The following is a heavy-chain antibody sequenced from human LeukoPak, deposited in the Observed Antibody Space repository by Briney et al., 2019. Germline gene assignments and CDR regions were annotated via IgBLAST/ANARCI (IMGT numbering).Heavy chain of an antibody. J-gene: IGHJ5*02. CDR3: ARVSGYTNWFDP. Sequence: SETLSLTCTVSSGSISNYDWSWIRQPAGKGLEWIGRIYTSGSTNYNPSLKSRVTISVDTSKNQFSLKLSSVTAADTAVYYCARVSGYTNWFDPWGQGTLVTVSS. CDR1: SGSISNYD. D-gene: IGHD3-22*01. V-gene: IGHV4-4*07. CDR2: IYTSGST.